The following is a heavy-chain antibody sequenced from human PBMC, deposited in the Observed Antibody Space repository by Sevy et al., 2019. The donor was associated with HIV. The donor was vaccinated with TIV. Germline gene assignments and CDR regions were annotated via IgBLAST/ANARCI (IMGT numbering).Heavy chain of an antibody. D-gene: IGHD2-8*01. CDR2: LSFGCGEI. CDR3: AREGCTKPHDY. V-gene: IGHV3-23*01. CDR1: GFTFSKYS. Sequence: GGSLRLSCAASGFTFSKYSMSWVRQPPGQGLGWVSTLSFGCGEINYADSVKGQFTISRDNSKSSVYLQMNNLRPEDTAVYYCAREGCTKPHDYWGQGTLVTVSS. J-gene: IGHJ4*02.